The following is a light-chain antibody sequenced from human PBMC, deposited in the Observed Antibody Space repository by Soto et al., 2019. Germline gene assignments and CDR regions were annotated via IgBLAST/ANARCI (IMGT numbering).Light chain of an antibody. CDR1: GRDVGAYNY. Sequence: QSVLTQPASVSGSPGQSITISCTGTGRDVGAYNYVSWYQQHPGKAPKLMVYDVTNRPSGVSDRFSGSKSGNTASLTISGLQAEDEADYFCSAHSNITPYVFGTGTKLTVL. CDR2: DVT. J-gene: IGLJ1*01. V-gene: IGLV2-14*01. CDR3: SAHSNITPYV.